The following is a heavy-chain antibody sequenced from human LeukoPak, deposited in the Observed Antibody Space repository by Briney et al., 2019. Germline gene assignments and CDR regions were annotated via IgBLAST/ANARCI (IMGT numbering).Heavy chain of an antibody. J-gene: IGHJ4*02. CDR3: ARVAQYYYDSSGYYEYYFDY. V-gene: IGHV4-59*01. Sequence: KSSETLSLTCTVSGGPISSYYWSWIRQPPGKGLEWIGNYYYSGSTNYNPSLMSRGTISVDTSKNQFSLKPSSVTAADTAVYYCARVAQYYYDSSGYYEYYFDYWGQGTLVTVSS. CDR1: GGPISSYY. CDR2: YYYSGST. D-gene: IGHD3-22*01.